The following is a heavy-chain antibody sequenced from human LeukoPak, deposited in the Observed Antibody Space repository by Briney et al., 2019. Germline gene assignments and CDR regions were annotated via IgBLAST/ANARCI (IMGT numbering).Heavy chain of an antibody. CDR2: IYYSGST. CDR1: GGSISSGGYY. CDR3: ARARADNWFDP. J-gene: IGHJ5*02. Sequence: SETLSLTCTVSGGSISSGGYYWSWIRQHPGKGLEWIGYIYYSGSTYYNPSLKSRVTISVDTSKNQFSLKLSSVTAADTAVCYCARARADNWFDPWGQGTLVTVSS. V-gene: IGHV4-31*03. D-gene: IGHD6-13*01.